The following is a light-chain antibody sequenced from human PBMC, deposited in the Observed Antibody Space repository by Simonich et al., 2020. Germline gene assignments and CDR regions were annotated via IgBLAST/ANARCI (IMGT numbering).Light chain of an antibody. CDR1: QGISSY. Sequence: IQLTQSPSFLSASVGDRVTITCRARQGISSYLAWYQQKPGKAPKLLIYAASTLQSGVPSRFSGSGSWTEFTLTISSLQPEDFATYYCQQLNSYPPYTFGQGTKLEIK. J-gene: IGKJ2*01. CDR2: AAS. CDR3: QQLNSYPPYT. V-gene: IGKV1-9*01.